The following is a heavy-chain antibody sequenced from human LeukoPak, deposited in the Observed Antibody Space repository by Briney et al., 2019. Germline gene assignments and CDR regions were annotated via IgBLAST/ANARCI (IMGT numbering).Heavy chain of an antibody. D-gene: IGHD6-19*01. J-gene: IGHJ4*02. CDR1: GGSISINNG. CDR3: ARWVAVAGPGDYFDY. Sequence: SETLSLTCAVSGGSISINNGWTWVRQPPGKGLEWIGEIYHSGSTDYNPSLKSRVTISVDKSKNQFSLNLTSVTAADTAVYYCARWVAVAGPGDYFDYWGEGTLVTVSS. V-gene: IGHV4-4*02. CDR2: IYHSGST.